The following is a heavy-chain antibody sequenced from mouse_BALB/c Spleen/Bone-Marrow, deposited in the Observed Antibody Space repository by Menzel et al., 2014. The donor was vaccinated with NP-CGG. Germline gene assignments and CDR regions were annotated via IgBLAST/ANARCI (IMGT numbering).Heavy chain of an antibody. CDR3: ARGVYGSWFAY. Sequence: VQLQESGAELARPGASVKMSCKASGYTFDYYTVQWVKQRPGQGLEWIGYINPSSGYTNYNQKFKDKATLTADKSSSTAYMQLSSLTSEDSAVYYCARGVYGSWFAYWGQGTLVTVSA. D-gene: IGHD2-2*01. V-gene: IGHV1-4*01. J-gene: IGHJ3*01. CDR2: INPSSGYT. CDR1: GYTFDYYT.